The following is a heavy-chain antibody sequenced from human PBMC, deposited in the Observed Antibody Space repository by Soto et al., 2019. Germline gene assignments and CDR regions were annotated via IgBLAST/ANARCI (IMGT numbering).Heavy chain of an antibody. J-gene: IGHJ5*02. V-gene: IGHV4-61*01. CDR1: GCSVSSGTYY. CDR3: ARKTYHYDTAGYGVEWFGP. Sequence: QVHLQESGPGLVKPSETLSLTCSVSGCSVSSGTYYWSWIRQPPGKGLEWIGHIYYSGSTNYNPPLQSRFTMSLDTSKKQLSLKLTTVSAADTAIFYGARKTYHYDTAGYGVEWFGPCGQGKTVTVCS. D-gene: IGHD3-22*01. CDR2: IYYSGST.